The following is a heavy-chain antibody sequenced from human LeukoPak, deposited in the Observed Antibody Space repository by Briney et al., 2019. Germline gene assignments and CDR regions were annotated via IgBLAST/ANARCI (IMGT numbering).Heavy chain of an antibody. CDR3: ARDQDLTI. D-gene: IGHD4-11*01. CDR2: INPNSGGT. J-gene: IGHJ4*02. V-gene: IGHV1-2*02. CDR1: GYTFTAYY. Sequence: ASVKVSCKSSGYTFTAYYIHWVRQAPGQGLERMGWINPNSGGTNYAQKFQGRVTMTRDTSISTTYMELTSLKSDDTAVYYCARDQDLTIWGQGTLVTVSS.